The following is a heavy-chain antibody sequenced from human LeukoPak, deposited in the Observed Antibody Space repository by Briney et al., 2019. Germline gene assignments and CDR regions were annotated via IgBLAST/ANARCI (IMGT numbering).Heavy chain of an antibody. J-gene: IGHJ6*03. D-gene: IGHD6-19*01. CDR2: ISAYNGNT. CDR3: ARTYSSGWYESIFYYYYMDV. CDR1: GYTFTSYG. Sequence: ASVKVSCKASGYTFTSYGISWVRQAPGQGLEGMGWISAYNGNTNYAQKLQGRVTMTTDTSTSTAYMELRSLRSDDTAVYYCARTYSSGWYESIFYYYYMDVWGKGTTVTISS. V-gene: IGHV1-18*01.